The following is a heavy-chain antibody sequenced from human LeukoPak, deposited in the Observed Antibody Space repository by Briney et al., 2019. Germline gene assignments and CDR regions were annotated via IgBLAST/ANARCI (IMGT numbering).Heavy chain of an antibody. J-gene: IGHJ4*02. D-gene: IGHD2-8*01. CDR1: GFTFSSYA. CDR3: TKDFLLMSY. CDR2: ISGSGVST. Sequence: GGSLRLSCEASGFTFSSYAMSWVRQAPGKGLEWVSAISGSGVSTYYADSVKGRFTISRDNSMSTLFLQMNSLRAEDTAVYYCTKDFLLMSYWGQGTLVTVPS. V-gene: IGHV3-23*01.